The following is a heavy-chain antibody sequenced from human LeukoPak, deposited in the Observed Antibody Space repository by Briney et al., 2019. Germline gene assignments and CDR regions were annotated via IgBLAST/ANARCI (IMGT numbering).Heavy chain of an antibody. Sequence: GGSLRLSCAASGFTFSSFPMSWVRQAPGKGLEWVSAISGSGGSTYYADSVKGRFTISRDNSKNTLYLQMNSLRAEDTAVYYCAKTTIQLWPSRGVDYWGQGTLVTVSS. V-gene: IGHV3-23*01. CDR3: AKTTIQLWPSRGVDY. J-gene: IGHJ4*02. CDR1: GFTFSSFP. D-gene: IGHD5-18*01. CDR2: ISGSGGST.